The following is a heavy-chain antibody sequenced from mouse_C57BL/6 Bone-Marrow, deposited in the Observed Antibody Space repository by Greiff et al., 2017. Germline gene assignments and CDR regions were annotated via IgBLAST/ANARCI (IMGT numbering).Heavy chain of an antibody. V-gene: IGHV1-59*01. J-gene: IGHJ4*01. CDR3: AGEAVCYDNYVYDCDMDY. D-gene: IGHD2-1*01. CDR1: GYTFTSYW. Sequence: QVQLQQPGAELVRPGTSVKLSCKASGYTFTSYWMHWVKQRPGQGLEWIGVIDPSDSYTNYNQKFKGKATLTVDTSSSTAYMQRSSLTSEDSAVYYCAGEAVCYDNYVYDCDMDYWGQGTSVTVSS. CDR2: IDPSDSYT.